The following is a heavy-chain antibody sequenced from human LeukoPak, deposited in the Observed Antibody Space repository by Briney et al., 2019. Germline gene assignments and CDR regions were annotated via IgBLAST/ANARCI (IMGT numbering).Heavy chain of an antibody. V-gene: IGHV3-49*04. CDR2: IRSKVYGGTT. D-gene: IGHD5-18*01. Sequence: GGSLRLSCTASGFTFGDYAMSWVRQAPGKGLEWVGFIRSKVYGGTTEYAASVKGRFSISRDDSKSIAYLQMNSLKTEDTAVYYCTGSYGYGLYVYWGQGTLVTVSS. CDR1: GFTFGDYA. J-gene: IGHJ4*02. CDR3: TGSYGYGLYVY.